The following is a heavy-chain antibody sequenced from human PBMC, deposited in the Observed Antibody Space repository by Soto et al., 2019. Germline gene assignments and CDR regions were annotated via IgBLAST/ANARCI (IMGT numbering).Heavy chain of an antibody. V-gene: IGHV1-46*01. D-gene: IGHD1-20*01. CDR1: GYTFTSYY. CDR2: INPSGGST. CDR3: ATVHNTSRSFDH. Sequence: ASVKVSCKASGYTFTSYYMHWVRQAPGQGLEWMGIINPSGGSTSYAQKFQGRVTMTRDTSTSTVYMELSSLRAEDTAVYYCATVHNTSRSFDHWGQGTLVTVSS. J-gene: IGHJ4*02.